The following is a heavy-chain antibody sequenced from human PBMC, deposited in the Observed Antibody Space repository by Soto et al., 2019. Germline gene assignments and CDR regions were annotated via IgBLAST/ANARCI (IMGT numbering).Heavy chain of an antibody. Sequence: PAGSLRLSCAASGFIFENFGMNWVRQAPGKGLEWISSISGSGFKKYYADSVKGRFTISRDNSKSTVYLELNNLSAEDTAVYHCAKNQGVELLPLATVDWFDPWGQGSVVTVSS. V-gene: IGHV3-23*01. D-gene: IGHD3-10*01. CDR3: AKNQGVELLPLATVDWFDP. J-gene: IGHJ5*02. CDR1: GFIFENFG. CDR2: ISGSGFKK.